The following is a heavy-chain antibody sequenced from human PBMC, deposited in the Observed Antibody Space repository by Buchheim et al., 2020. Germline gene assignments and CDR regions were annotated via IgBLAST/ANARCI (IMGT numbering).Heavy chain of an antibody. V-gene: IGHV3-30*18. CDR3: AKDRGPGMDV. CDR1: GFTFSSYG. D-gene: IGHD5-24*01. J-gene: IGHJ6*02. CDR2: ISYDGSNK. Sequence: QVQLVESGGGVVQPGRSLRLSCAASGFTFSSYGMHWVRQAPGKGLEWVAVISYDGSNKYYADSVKGRFTIPRDNSKNTLYLQRNSLRAEDTAVYYCAKDRGPGMDVWGQGTT.